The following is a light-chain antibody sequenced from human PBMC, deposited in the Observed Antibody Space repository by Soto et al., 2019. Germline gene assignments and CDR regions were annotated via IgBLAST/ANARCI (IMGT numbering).Light chain of an antibody. Sequence: QSVLTQPASVSGSPGQSITISCTGTSDNYVSWYQQHPGKAPKLMIYGVTNRPSGVSNRFSGSKSGNTASLTISGLQSEEEADYYCSSYTNTKTLLFGTGTKVTVL. CDR1: SDNY. J-gene: IGLJ1*01. CDR2: GVT. V-gene: IGLV2-14*01. CDR3: SSYTNTKTLL.